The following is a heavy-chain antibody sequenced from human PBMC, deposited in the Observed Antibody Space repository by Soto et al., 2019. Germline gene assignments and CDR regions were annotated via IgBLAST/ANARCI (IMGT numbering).Heavy chain of an antibody. CDR1: GFTVSSNY. CDR3: ATLPFGRYCYHRAA. CDR2: IYSGGST. D-gene: IGHD2-2*01. Sequence: GGSLRLSCAASGFTVSSNYMSWVRQATGKGLEWVSVIYSGGSTYYADSVKGRFTISRDNSKNTLYLQMNSLRAEDTAVYYCATLPFGRYCYHRAAWVKGTTVTVS. J-gene: IGHJ6*03. V-gene: IGHV3-66*01.